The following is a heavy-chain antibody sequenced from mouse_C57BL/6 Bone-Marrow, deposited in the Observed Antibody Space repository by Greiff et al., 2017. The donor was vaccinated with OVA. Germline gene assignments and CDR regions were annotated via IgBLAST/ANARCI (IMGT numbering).Heavy chain of an antibody. D-gene: IGHD2-5*01. CDR3: ATYYSNHVYAMDY. V-gene: IGHV1-69*01. CDR2: IDPSDSYT. J-gene: IGHJ4*01. Sequence: QVQLQQPGAELVMPGASVKLSCKASGYTFTSYWMHWVKQRPGQGLEWIGEIDPSDSYTNYNQKFKGKSTLTVDKSSSTAYMQLSSLTSEDSAVYYCATYYSNHVYAMDYWGQGTSVTVSS. CDR1: GYTFTSYW.